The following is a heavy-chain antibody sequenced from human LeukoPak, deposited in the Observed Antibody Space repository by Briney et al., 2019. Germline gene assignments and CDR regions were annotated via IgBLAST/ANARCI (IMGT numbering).Heavy chain of an antibody. CDR3: AKTSEDYSNSWIDS. Sequence: PSETLSLTCAVSGCTISSCNLRKLVRHPPGKVPELIGEIYHSGGTYSNPSLQSRVTISVDKSKNHFSLQLTSLTAADTAVYYCAKTSEDYSNSWIDSWGQGTLVVVSS. CDR2: IYHSGGT. V-gene: IGHV4-4*02. CDR1: GCTISSCNL. D-gene: IGHD6-13*01. J-gene: IGHJ5*01.